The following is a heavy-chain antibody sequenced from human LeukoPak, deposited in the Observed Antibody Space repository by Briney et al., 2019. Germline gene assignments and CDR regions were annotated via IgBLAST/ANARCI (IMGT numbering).Heavy chain of an antibody. CDR1: GYTFTSYD. D-gene: IGHD3-9*01. Sequence: ASVKVSCKASGYTFTSYDISWVRQAPGQGLEWMGWISAYNGNTNYAQKLQGRVTMTTDTSTNTAYMELRSVRSDDTAVYYCARTHDILTGWFDIWGQGTMVTVSS. CDR2: ISAYNGNT. J-gene: IGHJ3*02. V-gene: IGHV1-18*01. CDR3: ARTHDILTGWFDI.